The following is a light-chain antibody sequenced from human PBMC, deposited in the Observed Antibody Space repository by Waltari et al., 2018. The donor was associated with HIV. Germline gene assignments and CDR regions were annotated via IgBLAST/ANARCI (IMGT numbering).Light chain of an antibody. Sequence: SYVLTQAPSVSVAPGQTARVTCGGNNIGDKNVHWYQQKPGPAPVSVVYDGSDRPSGIPERFSGSNSGNTATLTINRVEAGDEADYYCQVWDSSSDHAIFGGGTKLTVL. J-gene: IGLJ2*01. CDR1: NIGDKN. CDR3: QVWDSSSDHAI. V-gene: IGLV3-21*02. CDR2: DGS.